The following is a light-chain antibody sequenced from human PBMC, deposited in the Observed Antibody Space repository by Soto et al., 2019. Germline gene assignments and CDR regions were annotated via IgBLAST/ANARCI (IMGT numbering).Light chain of an antibody. Sequence: QSALTQPASVSGSPGQSITISCAGTSSDVGRYTYVSWYQQHPGKAPKLIIYDVYNRPSGVSNRFSGSKSGNTASLTISGRQAEDEADYYCTSYTSTGTPYVFGGGTKVTVL. J-gene: IGLJ1*01. CDR1: SSDVGRYTY. CDR3: TSYTSTGTPYV. V-gene: IGLV2-14*01. CDR2: DVY.